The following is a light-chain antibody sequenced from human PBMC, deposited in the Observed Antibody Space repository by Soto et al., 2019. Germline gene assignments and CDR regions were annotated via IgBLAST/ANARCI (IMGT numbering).Light chain of an antibody. CDR2: DAS. Sequence: EIVLTQSPATLSLSPGERATLSCRASQSVSSYLAWYQQKPGQAPRLLIYDASNRATGIPARFSGSGSGTDFPLTISSLEPEDVTVYYCQQRSNWPPTFGGGTKVEIK. J-gene: IGKJ4*01. CDR1: QSVSSY. CDR3: QQRSNWPPT. V-gene: IGKV3-11*01.